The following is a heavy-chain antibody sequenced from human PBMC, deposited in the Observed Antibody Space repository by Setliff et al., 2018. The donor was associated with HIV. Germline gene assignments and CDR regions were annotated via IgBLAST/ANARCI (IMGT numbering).Heavy chain of an antibody. D-gene: IGHD5-12*01. CDR1: GYTFTKYG. CDR2: ISAYNGNT. Sequence: ASVKVSCKASGYTFTKYGVSWVRQAPGQGLEWMGWISAYNGNTKYSQKFQDRVTITRDTSANTGYMELSGLRSEDTAVYYCARDRVPKRGYTYREPDFDSWGQGTLVTVSS. V-gene: IGHV1-18*01. J-gene: IGHJ5*01. CDR3: ARDRVPKRGYTYREPDFDS.